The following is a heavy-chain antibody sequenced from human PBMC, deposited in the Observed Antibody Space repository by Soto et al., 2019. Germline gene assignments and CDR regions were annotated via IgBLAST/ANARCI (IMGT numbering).Heavy chain of an antibody. J-gene: IGHJ1*01. CDR1: GFTVSNNY. V-gene: IGHV3-53*01. D-gene: IGHD3-10*01. CDR3: ATHRGGGGY. CDR2: IYSGGYT. Sequence: EVQLVESGGGLIQPGGSLRLSCAVSGFTVSNNYMSWVRQAPGKGLEGVSVIYSGGYTAYGDSVKGRFTISRDNSKNTLYLKKNSRGAAARAFFYWATHRGGGGYWRQGTLVTVSS.